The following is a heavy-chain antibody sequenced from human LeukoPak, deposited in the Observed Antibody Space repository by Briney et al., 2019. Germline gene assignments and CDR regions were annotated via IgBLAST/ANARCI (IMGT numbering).Heavy chain of an antibody. Sequence: GASVKVSCKASGYTFTSYYMHWVRQAPGQGLEWMGIINPSGGSTSYAQKFQGRVTMTRDMSTSTVYMELSSLRSEDTAVYYCARDPSGLYDSSGYSLFDYWGQGTLVTVSS. CDR2: INPSGGST. J-gene: IGHJ4*02. V-gene: IGHV1-46*01. D-gene: IGHD3-22*01. CDR3: ARDPSGLYDSSGYSLFDY. CDR1: GYTFTSYY.